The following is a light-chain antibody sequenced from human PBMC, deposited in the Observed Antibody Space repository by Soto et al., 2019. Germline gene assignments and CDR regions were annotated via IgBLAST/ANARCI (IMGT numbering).Light chain of an antibody. CDR3: QQDNSWT. CDR2: KAS. V-gene: IGKV1-5*03. CDR1: QSISSW. Sequence: DSPMSKSPATPSASFGYRFTMTCRASQSISSWLAWYQQKPGKAPKLLIYKASSLESGVPSRFSGSGSGTEFTLTIRSLKPDDFATYYCQQDNSWTSGQGSKVDIK. J-gene: IGKJ1*01.